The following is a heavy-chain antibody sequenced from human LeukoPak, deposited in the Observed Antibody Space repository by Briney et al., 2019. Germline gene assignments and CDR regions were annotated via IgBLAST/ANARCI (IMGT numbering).Heavy chain of an antibody. CDR3: ARDSSGYQ. V-gene: IGHV3-7*01. CDR2: IKEDGSEK. D-gene: IGHD3-22*01. CDR1: GFTFRTYW. J-gene: IGHJ4*02. Sequence: GGSLRLSCAASGFTFRTYWMSWVRQAPGKGLEWVANIKEDGSEKYYGDSVKGRFTISRDNAKNSLYLQMNSLRAEDPAVYYCARDSSGYQWGQGTLVTVSS.